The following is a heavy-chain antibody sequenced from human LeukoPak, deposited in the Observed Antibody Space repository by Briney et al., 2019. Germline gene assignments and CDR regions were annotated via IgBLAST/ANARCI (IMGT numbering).Heavy chain of an antibody. Sequence: PSETMSLTSTVYGGSISSSSYYWDWIRQPPGKGLEWIGSIYYSGSTYYNPSLKSRVTISVDTSKNQFSLKLSSVTAADTAVYYCASLILAGAGHLYFDLWGRGTLGTVSS. CDR2: IYYSGST. D-gene: IGHD6-19*01. V-gene: IGHV4-39*07. CDR1: GGSISSSSYY. J-gene: IGHJ2*01. CDR3: ASLILAGAGHLYFDL.